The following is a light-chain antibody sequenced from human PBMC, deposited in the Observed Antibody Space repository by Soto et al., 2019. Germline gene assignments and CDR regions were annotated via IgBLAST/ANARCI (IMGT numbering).Light chain of an antibody. V-gene: IGLV2-14*01. CDR3: SSYSSSSTLV. Sequence: QSALTQPASVSGSPGQSITISCTGTSSDVGCYNYVSWYQQHPGNPPKLMIYDVSNPPSVVSSRSSGSKSGNTASLTISGVQATDEAADYCSSYSSSSTLVFGGGTKLTVL. CDR1: SSDVGCYNY. J-gene: IGLJ2*01. CDR2: DVS.